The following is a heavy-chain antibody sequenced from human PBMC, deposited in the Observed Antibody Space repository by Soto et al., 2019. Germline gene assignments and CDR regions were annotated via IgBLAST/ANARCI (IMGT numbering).Heavy chain of an antibody. J-gene: IGHJ4*02. CDR3: ARFWGPLTAAGDDS. CDR2: ISYVGNTK. D-gene: IGHD6-13*01. Sequence: GGSLRLSCAASGFTFRNFGMQWVRQAPGKGLEWVASISYVGNTKYSTDSVKGRFTITRDDSKNTLYLQMNSLRNEDTGVYFCARFWGPLTAAGDDSWGQRTLVTVSS. V-gene: IGHV3-30*03. CDR1: GFTFRNFG.